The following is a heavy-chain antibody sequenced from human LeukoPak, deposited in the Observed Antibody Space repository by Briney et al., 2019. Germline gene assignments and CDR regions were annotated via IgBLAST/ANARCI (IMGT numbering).Heavy chain of an antibody. CDR3: ARTTGFAVAGGYYFDY. CDR2: VYASGGT. J-gene: IGHJ4*02. D-gene: IGHD6-19*01. CDR1: GDSMSSYC. V-gene: IGHV4-4*07. Sequence: PSETLSLTCSVSGDSMSSYCGSWIRQSAGKGLEWIGRVYASGGTRYNPSLKSRVTMSVDTSKNQFSLKLTSVTAADTAVYYCARTTGFAVAGGYYFDYWGQGILVTVSS.